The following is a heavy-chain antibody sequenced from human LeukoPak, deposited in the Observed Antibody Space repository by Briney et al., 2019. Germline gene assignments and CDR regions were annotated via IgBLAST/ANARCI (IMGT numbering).Heavy chain of an antibody. CDR1: GGSFSGYY. Sequence: PSETLSLTCAVYGGSFSGYYWSWIRQPPGKGLEWIGEINHSGSTNYNPSLKSRVTISVDTSKNQFSLKLSSVTAADTAVYYCARGYRAHYMDVWGKGTTVTISS. V-gene: IGHV4-34*01. CDR2: INHSGST. J-gene: IGHJ6*03. D-gene: IGHD2-2*01. CDR3: ARGYRAHYMDV.